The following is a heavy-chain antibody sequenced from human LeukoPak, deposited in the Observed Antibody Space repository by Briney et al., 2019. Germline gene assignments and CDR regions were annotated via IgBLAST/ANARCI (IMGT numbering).Heavy chain of an antibody. CDR2: IGTAGDT. Sequence: GGSLRLSCAASGFTFSSYDMHWVRHATGKGLEWVSAIGTAGDTYYPGSVKGRFTISRENAKNSLYLQMNSLRAGDTAVYYCARTRGVGDAFDIWGQGTMVTVSS. D-gene: IGHD3-10*01. CDR3: ARTRGVGDAFDI. CDR1: GFTFSSYD. V-gene: IGHV3-13*01. J-gene: IGHJ3*02.